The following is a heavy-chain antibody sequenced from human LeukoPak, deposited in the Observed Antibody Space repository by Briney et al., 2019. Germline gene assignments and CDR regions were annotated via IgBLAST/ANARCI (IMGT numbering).Heavy chain of an antibody. J-gene: IGHJ6*02. CDR1: GYTFTSYY. Sequence: ASVKVSCKASGYTFTSYYMHWVRQAPGQGLEWMGIINPSGGSTSYAQKFQGRVTITADKSTSTAYMELSSLRSEDTAVYYCARDPGTTSPSDPYYYYGMDVWGQGTTVTVSS. D-gene: IGHD1-7*01. CDR2: INPSGGST. V-gene: IGHV1-46*01. CDR3: ARDPGTTSPSDPYYYYGMDV.